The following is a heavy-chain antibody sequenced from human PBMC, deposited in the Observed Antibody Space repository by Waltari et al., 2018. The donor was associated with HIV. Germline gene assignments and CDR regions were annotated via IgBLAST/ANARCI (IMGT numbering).Heavy chain of an antibody. D-gene: IGHD5-18*01. V-gene: IGHV4-38-2*02. J-gene: IGHJ4*02. CDR2: IYHSGST. Sequence: QVQLQESGPGLVKPSETLSFTSTVSGYSIRSGYYWAWTRQPPGKGLEWIGSIYHSGSTYYNPSLKSRVTISVDTSKNQFSLKLSSVTAADTAVYYCARIHGYKWGQGTLVTVSS. CDR3: ARIHGYK. CDR1: GYSIRSGYY.